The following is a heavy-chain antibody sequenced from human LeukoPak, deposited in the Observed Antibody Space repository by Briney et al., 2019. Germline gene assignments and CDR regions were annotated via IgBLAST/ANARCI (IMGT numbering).Heavy chain of an antibody. Sequence: ASVKVSCKASGYTFTGYYIHWVRQAPGQGLEWMGWINPNSGGIKYAQKFQGRVTMTRDTSISTAYLELSRLRSDDTAVYYCGRDRAVAGTAIDAFDIWGQGTMVTVSS. V-gene: IGHV1-2*02. D-gene: IGHD6-19*01. J-gene: IGHJ3*02. CDR1: GYTFTGYY. CDR2: INPNSGGI. CDR3: GRDRAVAGTAIDAFDI.